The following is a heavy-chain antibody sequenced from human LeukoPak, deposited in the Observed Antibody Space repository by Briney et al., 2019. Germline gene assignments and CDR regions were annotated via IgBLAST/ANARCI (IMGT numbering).Heavy chain of an antibody. CDR1: GGSFSGYY. CDR3: ARQHLTYDFWSGYYSFDY. CDR2: INHSGST. V-gene: IGHV4-34*01. Sequence: PSETLSLTCAVYGGSFSGYYWSWIRQPPGKGLEWIGEINHSGSTNYNPSLKSRVTISVDTSKNQFSLKLSSVTAADTAVYHCARQHLTYDFWSGYYSFDYWGQGTLVTVSS. J-gene: IGHJ4*02. D-gene: IGHD3-3*01.